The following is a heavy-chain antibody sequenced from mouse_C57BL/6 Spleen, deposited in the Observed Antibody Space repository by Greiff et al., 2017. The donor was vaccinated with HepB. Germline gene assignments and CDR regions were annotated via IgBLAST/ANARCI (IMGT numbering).Heavy chain of an antibody. J-gene: IGHJ4*01. V-gene: IGHV5-16*01. CDR2: INYDGSST. D-gene: IGHD1-1*01. CDR1: GFTFSDYY. CDR3: ARDGSRRGNYAMDY. Sequence: EVQLQESEGGLVQPGSSMKLSCTASGFTFSDYYMAWVRQVPEKGLEWVANINYDGSSTYYLDSLKSRFIISRDNAKNILYLQMSSLKSEDTATYYCARDGSRRGNYAMDYWGQGTSVTVSS.